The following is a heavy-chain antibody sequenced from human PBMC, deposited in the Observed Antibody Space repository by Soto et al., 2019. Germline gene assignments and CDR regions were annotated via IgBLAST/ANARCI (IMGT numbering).Heavy chain of an antibody. V-gene: IGHV5-51*01. J-gene: IGHJ6*02. CDR1: GYSFTSYW. CDR3: ARQGTNYYDSSGYYYYYGMDV. Sequence: SCKGSGYSFTSYWIGWVRQMPGKGLEWMGIIYPGDSDTRYSPSFQGQVTISADKSISTAYLQWSSLKASDTAMYYCARQGTNYYDSSGYYYYYGMDVWGQGTTVTVSS. D-gene: IGHD3-22*01. CDR2: IYPGDSDT.